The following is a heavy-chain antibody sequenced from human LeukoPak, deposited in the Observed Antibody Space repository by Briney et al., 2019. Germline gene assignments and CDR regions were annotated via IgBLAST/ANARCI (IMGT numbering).Heavy chain of an antibody. CDR3: ARGPIAAAGGY. Sequence: GASVKVSCKASGYTFTNYGITWVRLAPGQGLEWMGWINANNGNTNYAQNLQGRVTMTRDTSTSTAYMELRSLRSDDTAVYYCARGPIAAAGGYWGQGTLVTVSS. V-gene: IGHV1-18*01. D-gene: IGHD6-13*01. CDR1: GYTFTNYG. J-gene: IGHJ4*02. CDR2: INANNGNT.